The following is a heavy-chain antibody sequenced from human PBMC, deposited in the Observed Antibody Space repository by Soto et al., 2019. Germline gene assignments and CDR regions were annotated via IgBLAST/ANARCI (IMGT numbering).Heavy chain of an antibody. Sequence: PSATLSLTCTVSGGSISSSSYYWGWIRQPPGKGLEWIGSIYYSGSTYYNPSLKSRVTISVDTSKNQFSLKLGSVTAADTAVYYCARHVAGYSSGLDYWGQGTLVTVS. CDR1: GGSISSSSYY. CDR2: IYYSGST. D-gene: IGHD6-19*01. CDR3: ARHVAGYSSGLDY. V-gene: IGHV4-39*01. J-gene: IGHJ4*02.